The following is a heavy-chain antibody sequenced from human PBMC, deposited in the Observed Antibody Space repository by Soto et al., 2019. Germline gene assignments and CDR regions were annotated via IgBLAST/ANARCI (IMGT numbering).Heavy chain of an antibody. Sequence: ASVKVSCKASGYTFTSYAMHWVRQAPGQRLEWMGWINAGNGNTKYSQKFQGRVTITRDTSASTAYMELSSLRYEDTAVYYCARVGAISYNWNYPGYWGQGTLVTVYS. V-gene: IGHV1-3*01. CDR2: INAGNGNT. D-gene: IGHD1-7*01. CDR3: ARVGAISYNWNYPGY. CDR1: GYTFTSYA. J-gene: IGHJ4*02.